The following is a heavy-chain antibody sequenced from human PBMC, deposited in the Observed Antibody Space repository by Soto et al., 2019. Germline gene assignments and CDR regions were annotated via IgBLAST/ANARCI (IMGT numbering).Heavy chain of an antibody. Sequence: EVLLLESGGGLVQPGGSLRLSCAASGFSFSNKAMSWVRQAPGKGLEWVSIISGNGVSTYYTDSLKGRFTISRDNSKNMVYLEMNSLRVEDTAVYYCAKENGFQFINLGASGFDHWGQGSLVSVSS. D-gene: IGHD2-21*01. CDR1: GFSFSNKA. V-gene: IGHV3-23*01. CDR2: ISGNGVST. CDR3: AKENGFQFINLGASGFDH. J-gene: IGHJ4*02.